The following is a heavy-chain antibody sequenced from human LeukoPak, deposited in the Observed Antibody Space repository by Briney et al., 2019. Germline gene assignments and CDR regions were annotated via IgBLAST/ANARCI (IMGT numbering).Heavy chain of an antibody. J-gene: IGHJ4*02. CDR3: ARSVPDYTRFDY. CDR2: FKTNTGQV. CDR1: XA. D-gene: IGHD4-11*01. V-gene: IGHV3-23*01. Sequence: XAXXWXRXXXXXXXXXLSTFKTNTGQVYYAESVRGRFTISRDNSKNTVYLQMSSLRAEDTAPYYCARSVPDYTRFDYWGQGALVTVSP.